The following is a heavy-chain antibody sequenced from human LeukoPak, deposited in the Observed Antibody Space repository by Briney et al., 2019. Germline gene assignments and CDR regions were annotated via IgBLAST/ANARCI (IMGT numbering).Heavy chain of an antibody. Sequence: GGSLRLSCAASGFTVSNNYMSWVRQAPGKGLEWVSVIYSGGSTYYADSVKGRFTISRDNSKNTLYLQMNSLRADDTAVYYCAKGGSSAYYYARGFDYWGQGTLVTVSS. CDR2: IYSGGST. CDR1: GFTVSNNY. D-gene: IGHD3-22*01. CDR3: AKGGSSAYYYARGFDY. J-gene: IGHJ4*02. V-gene: IGHV3-53*01.